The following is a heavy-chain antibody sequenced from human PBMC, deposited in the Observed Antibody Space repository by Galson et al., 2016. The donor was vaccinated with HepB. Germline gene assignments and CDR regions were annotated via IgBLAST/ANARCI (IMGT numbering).Heavy chain of an antibody. CDR2: ISGSGGST. CDR3: AKVTSYYDFWSVYTPGAFDY. CDR1: GFTFSSYA. V-gene: IGHV3-23*01. Sequence: SLRLSCAASGFTFSSYAMSWVRQAPGKGLEWVSAISGSGGSTYYADSVKGRFTISRDNSKNTLYLQMNSLRAEDTAVYYCAKVTSYYDFWSVYTPGAFDYWGQGTLVTVSS. D-gene: IGHD3-3*01. J-gene: IGHJ4*02.